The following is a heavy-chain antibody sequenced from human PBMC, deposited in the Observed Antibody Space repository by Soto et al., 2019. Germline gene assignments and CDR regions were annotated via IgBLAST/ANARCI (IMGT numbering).Heavy chain of an antibody. D-gene: IGHD3-3*01. CDR3: ARGPSGYYDFWSGSLDY. V-gene: IGHV1-3*01. CDR2: INAGNGNT. CDR1: GYTFTSYA. Sequence: ASLKVSCKASGYTFTSYAMHWVRHAPGQRLEWMGWINAGNGNTKYSQKFQGRVTITRDTSASTAYMELSSLRSEDTAVYYCARGPSGYYDFWSGSLDYWSQGTLVTVSS. J-gene: IGHJ4*02.